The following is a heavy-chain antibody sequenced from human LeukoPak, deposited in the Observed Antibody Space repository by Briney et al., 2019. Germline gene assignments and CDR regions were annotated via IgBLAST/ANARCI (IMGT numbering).Heavy chain of an antibody. Sequence: ASVKVSCKASGGTLSSYAITWVRQAPGQGLKWMGRIIPIFGTANYAQKFQGRVTITTDESTSTAYMELSSLRSEDTAVYYCASIRRGYSYGRGDFDYWGQGTLVTVSS. V-gene: IGHV1-69*05. CDR2: IIPIFGTA. CDR3: ASIRRGYSYGRGDFDY. J-gene: IGHJ4*02. CDR1: GGTLSSYA. D-gene: IGHD5-18*01.